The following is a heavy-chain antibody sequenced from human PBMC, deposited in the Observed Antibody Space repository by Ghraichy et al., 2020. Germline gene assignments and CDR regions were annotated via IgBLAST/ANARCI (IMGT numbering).Heavy chain of an antibody. CDR2: IYYSGST. D-gene: IGHD1-26*01. Sequence: SQTLSLTCTVSGGSISSYYWSWIRQPPGKGLEWIGYIYYSGSTNYNPSLKSRVTISVNTSKNQFSLKLSSVTAADTAVYYCARVRSGSYLIRSFRYYFDYWGQGTLVTVSS. V-gene: IGHV4-59*01. J-gene: IGHJ4*02. CDR1: GGSISSYY. CDR3: ARVRSGSYLIRSFRYYFDY.